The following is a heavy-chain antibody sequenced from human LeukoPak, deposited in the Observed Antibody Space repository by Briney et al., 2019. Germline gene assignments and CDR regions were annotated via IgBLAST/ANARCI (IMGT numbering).Heavy chain of an antibody. V-gene: IGHV1-3*01. J-gene: IGHJ3*02. CDR1: GYTFTSYA. D-gene: IGHD1-20*01. Sequence: GASVKVSCKASGYTFTSYAMHWVRQAPGQRLEWMGWINAGNGNTKYSQKFQGRVTMTTDTSTSTAYMELRSLRSDDTAVYYCARVGITGTRPHAFDIWGQGTMVTVSS. CDR3: ARVGITGTRPHAFDI. CDR2: INAGNGNT.